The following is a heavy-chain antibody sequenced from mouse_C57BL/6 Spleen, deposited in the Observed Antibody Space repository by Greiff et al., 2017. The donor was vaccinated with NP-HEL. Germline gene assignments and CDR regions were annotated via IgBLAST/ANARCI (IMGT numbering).Heavy chain of an antibody. CDR1: GYAFSSSW. CDR3: ARRSYDYDGYFDV. V-gene: IGHV1-82*01. CDR2: IYPGDGDT. D-gene: IGHD2-4*01. Sequence: LVESGPELVKPGASVKISCKASGYAFSSSWMNWVKQRPGKGLEWIGRIYPGDGDTNYNGKFKGKATLTADKSSSTAYMQLSSLTSEDSAVYFCARRSYDYDGYFDVWGTGTTVTVSS. J-gene: IGHJ1*03.